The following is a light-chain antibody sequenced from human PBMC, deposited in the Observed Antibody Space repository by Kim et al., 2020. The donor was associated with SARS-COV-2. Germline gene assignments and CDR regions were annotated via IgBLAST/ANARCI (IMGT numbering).Light chain of an antibody. J-gene: IGLJ3*02. V-gene: IGLV1-47*01. CDR3: AAWDDSLSGRKV. Sequence: QRVTISGSGSSSNIGSNYVFWYQQFPGTAPKLLIYRNNQRPSGVPDRFSGSKSGTSASLAISGLRSEDEADYYCAAWDDSLSGRKVFGGGTKLTVL. CDR1: SSNIGSNY. CDR2: RNN.